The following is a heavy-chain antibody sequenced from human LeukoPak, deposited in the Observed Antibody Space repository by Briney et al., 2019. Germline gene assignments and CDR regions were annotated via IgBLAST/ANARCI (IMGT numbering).Heavy chain of an antibody. CDR3: ARKEGKWEPTDY. D-gene: IGHD1-26*01. CDR2: IYSGGST. CDR1: GFTFSSYA. Sequence: GRSLRLSCAASGFTFSSYAMHWVRQAPGKGLEWVSVIYSGGSTYYADSVKGRFTISRDNSKNTLYLQMNSLRAEDTAVYYCARKEGKWEPTDYWGQGTLVTVSS. J-gene: IGHJ4*02. V-gene: IGHV3-53*01.